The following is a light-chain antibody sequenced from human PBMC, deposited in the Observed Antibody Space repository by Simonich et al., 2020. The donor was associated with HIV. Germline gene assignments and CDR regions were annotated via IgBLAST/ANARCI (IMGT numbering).Light chain of an antibody. CDR2: EDS. Sequence: DIQMTQSPSTLSASVGDSVTITCRASQSISNWLARYQQKQGKAPKLLIYEDSSLQSGVPSRFSGSGSGTEFTLTISSLQPDDFATYYCQQYNTYPRTFGQGTKVEI. CDR3: QQYNTYPRT. V-gene: IGKV1-5*03. J-gene: IGKJ1*01. CDR1: QSISNW.